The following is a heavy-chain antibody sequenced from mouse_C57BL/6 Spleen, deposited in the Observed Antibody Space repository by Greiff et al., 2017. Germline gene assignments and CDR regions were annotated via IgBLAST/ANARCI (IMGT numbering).Heavy chain of an antibody. D-gene: IGHD2-4*01. Sequence: VQLQQSGAELMKPGASVKLSCKATGYTFTGYWIEWVKQRPGHGLEWIGEILPGSGSTNYNEKFKGKATFTTDTSSNTAYMQLSSLTTEDSAIYYCARSPSYYDYDQLFAYWGQGTLVTVSA. J-gene: IGHJ3*01. CDR3: ARSPSYYDYDQLFAY. V-gene: IGHV1-9*01. CDR1: GYTFTGYW. CDR2: ILPGSGST.